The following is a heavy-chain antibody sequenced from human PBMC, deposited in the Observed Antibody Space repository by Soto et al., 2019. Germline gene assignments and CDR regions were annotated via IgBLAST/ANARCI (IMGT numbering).Heavy chain of an antibody. Sequence: GDSVKVSCKTSGYTFTEYYVFWVRQAPGQGLEWMGWINPNNGVTKYAQRFLGRVTMTRDTSISTAYMEVSRLGSDDTAVYFCARDIKYSSTALMDSWGQGTLVTVSS. CDR1: GYTFTEYY. CDR3: ARDIKYSSTALMDS. D-gene: IGHD6-13*01. V-gene: IGHV1-2*02. J-gene: IGHJ4*02. CDR2: INPNNGVT.